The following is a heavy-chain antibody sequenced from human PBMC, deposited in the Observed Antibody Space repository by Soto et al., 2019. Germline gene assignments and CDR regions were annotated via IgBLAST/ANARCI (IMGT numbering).Heavy chain of an antibody. J-gene: IGHJ4*02. CDR1: GFTVSSNY. CDR2: IYSGGST. Sequence: EVQLVESGGGLIQPGGSLRLSCAASGFTVSSNYMTWVRQVPGKGLEWVSTIYSGGSTYYADSVKGRFTISRDNSKNTLFLQMNGLRADDTAVYYCGRDFHGPMRDWGQGTLVTVSS. CDR3: GRDFHGPMRD. V-gene: IGHV3-53*01.